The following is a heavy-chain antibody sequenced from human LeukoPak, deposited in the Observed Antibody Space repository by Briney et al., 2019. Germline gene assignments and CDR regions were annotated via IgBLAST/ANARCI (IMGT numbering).Heavy chain of an antibody. J-gene: IGHJ4*02. CDR2: ISYDGSNK. D-gene: IGHD3/OR15-3a*01. CDR3: ARFGLAFDY. Sequence: GGSLRLSCAASGFTFSSYGMHWVRQAPGKGLEWVAVISYDGSNKYYADSVKGRFTISRDNSKNTLYLQMNSLRAEDTAVYYCARFGLAFDYWGQGTLVTVSS. CDR1: GFTFSSYG. V-gene: IGHV3-30*03.